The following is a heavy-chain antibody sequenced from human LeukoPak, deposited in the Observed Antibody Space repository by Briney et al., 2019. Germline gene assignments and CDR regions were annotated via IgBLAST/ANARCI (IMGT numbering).Heavy chain of an antibody. V-gene: IGHV3-23*01. CDR1: GFTFSSYT. Sequence: PGGSLRLSCAASGFTFSSYTMSWVRQAPGKGLEGVSAISGSGGSTNYADSVKGRFTISRDNTTNTLYLQVKSLRAEDTAVYYCANGRPCSGGSCYKYFQHWGQGTLVTVSS. CDR2: ISGSGGST. J-gene: IGHJ1*01. CDR3: ANGRPCSGGSCYKYFQH. D-gene: IGHD2-15*01.